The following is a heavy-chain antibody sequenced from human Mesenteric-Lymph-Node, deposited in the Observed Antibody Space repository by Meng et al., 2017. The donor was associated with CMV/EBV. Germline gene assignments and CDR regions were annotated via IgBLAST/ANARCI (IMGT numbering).Heavy chain of an antibody. CDR2: ISSSSSYI. CDR1: GFTFSSYS. J-gene: IGHJ6*02. CDR3: ARGGFYYYYGIDV. Sequence: GESLKISCAASGFTFSSYSMNWVRQAPGKGLEWVSSISSSSSYIYYADSVKGRFTISRDNAKNSLYLQMNSLRAEDTAVYYCARGGFYYYYGIDVWGQGTTVTVSS. V-gene: IGHV3-21*01.